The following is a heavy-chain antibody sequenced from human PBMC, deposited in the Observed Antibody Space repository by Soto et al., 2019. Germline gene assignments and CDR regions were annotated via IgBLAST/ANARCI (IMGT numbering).Heavy chain of an antibody. V-gene: IGHV1-3*01. J-gene: IGHJ4*02. CDR3: ASAGPISSYAFDY. D-gene: IGHD2-2*01. CDR1: GYTFSSYT. CDR2: INVGTGNT. Sequence: ASVKVSCKASGYTFSSYTMHRVRQAPGQRLEWMAWINVGTGNTKYSQKFQDRVTITKDTSANTAYMELSSLRSEDTAVYYCASAGPISSYAFDYWGQGTLVTVSS.